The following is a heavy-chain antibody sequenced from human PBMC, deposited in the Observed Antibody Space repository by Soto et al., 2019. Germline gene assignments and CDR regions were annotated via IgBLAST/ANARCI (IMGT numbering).Heavy chain of an antibody. CDR1: GYSFAGYW. CDR2: IDPSDSQT. Sequence: PGETLKISCKGSGYSFAGYWITWVRQKPGKGLEWMGRIDPSDSQTYYSPSFRGHVTISATKSITTVFLQWSSLRASDTAMYYCARQIYDSDTGPNFQYYFDSWGQGTPVTVSS. V-gene: IGHV5-10-1*01. J-gene: IGHJ4*02. CDR3: ARQIYDSDTGPNFQYYFDS. D-gene: IGHD3-22*01.